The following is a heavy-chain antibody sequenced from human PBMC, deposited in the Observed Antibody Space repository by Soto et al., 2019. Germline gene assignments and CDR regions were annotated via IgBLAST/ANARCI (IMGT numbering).Heavy chain of an antibody. Sequence: GGSLRLSCAASGFTFSSNAMHWVRQAPGKGLEWVAVISYDGSNKYYADSVKGRFTISRDNSKNTLYLQMNSLRAEDTAVYYCRSTKLELLLSAFDIWGQGTMVTVSS. D-gene: IGHD1-7*01. J-gene: IGHJ3*02. CDR1: GFTFSSNA. CDR3: RSTKLELLLSAFDI. CDR2: ISYDGSNK. V-gene: IGHV3-30-3*01.